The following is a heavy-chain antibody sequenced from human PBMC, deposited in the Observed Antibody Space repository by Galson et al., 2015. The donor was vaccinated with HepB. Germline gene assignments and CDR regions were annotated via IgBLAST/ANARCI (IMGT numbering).Heavy chain of an antibody. CDR2: INHSGIT. CDR3: ARGRANDFSSPTDH. D-gene: IGHD6-13*01. J-gene: IGHJ4*02. Sequence: ETLSLTCAVYLGSFSTYQWTWIRQPPGKGLEWIGEINHSGITNYNPSLKGRVTISVDTSKNQFSLKLSSVTAADTAMYYCARGRANDFSSPTDHWGQGTLVTVSS. V-gene: IGHV4-34*01. CDR1: LGSFSTYQ.